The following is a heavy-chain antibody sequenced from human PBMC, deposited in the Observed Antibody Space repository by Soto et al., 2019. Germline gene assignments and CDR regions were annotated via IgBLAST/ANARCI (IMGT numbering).Heavy chain of an antibody. CDR1: GGSFSGYY. CDR2: INHSGST. D-gene: IGHD3-16*02. J-gene: IGHJ3*02. CDR3: ASTTITSGGVIVNGAFDI. Sequence: SETLSLTCAVYGGSFSGYYWSWIRQPPGKGLEWIGEINHSGSTNYNPSLKSRVTISVDTSKNQFSLKLSSVTAADTAVYYCASTTITSGGVIVNGAFDIWGQGTMVTVSS. V-gene: IGHV4-34*01.